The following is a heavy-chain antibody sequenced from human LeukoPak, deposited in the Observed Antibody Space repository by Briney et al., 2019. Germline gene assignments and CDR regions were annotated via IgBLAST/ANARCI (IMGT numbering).Heavy chain of an antibody. V-gene: IGHV1-2*02. D-gene: IGHD3-22*01. CDR2: INPNSGGP. CDR1: GYTFSAYF. Sequence: ASVKVSCKASGYTFSAYFIHWVRQAPGQGPEWMGWINPNSGGPNFAQKFQGRVTMTRDTSITTAYMELSRLRSDDTAVYYCAIFSYYYDSSGYPPGVGPWGQGTLVTVSS. J-gene: IGHJ5*02. CDR3: AIFSYYYDSSGYPPGVGP.